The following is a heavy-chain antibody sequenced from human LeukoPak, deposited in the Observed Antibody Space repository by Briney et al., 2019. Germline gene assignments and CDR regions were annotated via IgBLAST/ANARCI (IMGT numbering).Heavy chain of an antibody. V-gene: IGHV1-2*04. CDR2: INPNSGGT. D-gene: IGHD3-3*02. CDR1: GYTFTGYY. Sequence: ASVKVSCKASGYTFTGYYMHWVRQAPGQGLEWMGWINPNSGGTNYAQKFQGWVTMTRDTSISTAYMELSRLRSDDTAVYYCARALVDIFGYPPDYWGQGTLVTVSS. J-gene: IGHJ4*02. CDR3: ARALVDIFGYPPDY.